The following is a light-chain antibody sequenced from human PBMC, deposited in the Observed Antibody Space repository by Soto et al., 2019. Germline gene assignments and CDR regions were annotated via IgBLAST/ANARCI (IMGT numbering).Light chain of an antibody. V-gene: IGLV2-23*02. CDR1: CSDVGSYNL. CDR2: EVS. J-gene: IGLJ1*01. Sequence: QSVLTQPASVSGSPGQSITISCTGTCSDVGSYNLVSWYQQHPGKAPKLIIYEVSKRPSGVSNRFSGSKSGNTASLTISGLQAEDEADYYCCSYAGSSTPLIFGTGTKVTVL. CDR3: CSYAGSSTPLI.